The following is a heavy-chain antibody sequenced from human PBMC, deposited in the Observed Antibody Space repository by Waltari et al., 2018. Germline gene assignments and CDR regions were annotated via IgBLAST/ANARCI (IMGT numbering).Heavy chain of an antibody. V-gene: IGHV4-61*02. CDR2: LFTSGSN. CDR3: ARSALAANGNYFQL. D-gene: IGHD6-13*01. CDR1: GGSITSGSYY. Sequence: QVQLQESGPGLVKPSQTLSLSCPVSGGSITSGSYYWSWIRQPAGKGLEWIGRLFTSGSNSYNPSLKSRVTIAVDTSKNQFSLKLTSVTAADTAVYYCARSALAANGNYFQLWGQGTLVTVSS. J-gene: IGHJ1*01.